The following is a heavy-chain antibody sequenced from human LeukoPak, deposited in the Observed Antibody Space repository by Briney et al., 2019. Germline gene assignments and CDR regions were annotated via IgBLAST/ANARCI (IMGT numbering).Heavy chain of an antibody. V-gene: IGHV5-10-1*01. CDR2: VDPTDSDV. J-gene: IGHJ4*02. CDR3: ARRARYHSSFPLDF. CDR1: GFIFNTYW. D-gene: IGHD6-13*01. Sequence: GESLKISCKGSGFIFNTYWISWVRQMPGKGLEWMGIVDPTDSDVDYSPSFQGHVTVSSDTSTSTVYLQWSSLKASDTAVYYCARRARYHSSFPLDFWGQGTQVIVSS.